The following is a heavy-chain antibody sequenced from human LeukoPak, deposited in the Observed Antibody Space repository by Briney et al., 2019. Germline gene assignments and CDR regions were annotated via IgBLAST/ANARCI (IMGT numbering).Heavy chain of an antibody. J-gene: IGHJ4*02. CDR3: AKTHVDTTCFDY. CDR2: ISGNADTT. Sequence: PGGSLRLSCAASGFTFSSYAMNWVRQAPGRGLDWVSAISGNADTTFYAHSVKGRFTISRDNSKNTLYLQMNSLRAEDTALYYCAKTHVDTTCFDYWGQGTLVTVSS. CDR1: GFTFSSYA. V-gene: IGHV3-23*01. D-gene: IGHD5-18*01.